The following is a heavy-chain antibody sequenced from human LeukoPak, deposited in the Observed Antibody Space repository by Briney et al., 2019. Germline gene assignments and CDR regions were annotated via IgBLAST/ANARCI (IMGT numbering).Heavy chain of an antibody. CDR2: INTNTGNP. CDR1: GYTFTSNA. V-gene: IGHV7-4-1*02. Sequence: ASVKVSCKASGYTFTSNALGWVRQAPGQGLEWMGWINTNTGNPTYAQGFTGRFVFSLDTSDNTAYLQISSLQAEDTAVYSCASFFCTSALCYYLDYWGQGTLVTVSS. J-gene: IGHJ4*02. CDR3: ASFFCTSALCYYLDY. D-gene: IGHD2-8*01.